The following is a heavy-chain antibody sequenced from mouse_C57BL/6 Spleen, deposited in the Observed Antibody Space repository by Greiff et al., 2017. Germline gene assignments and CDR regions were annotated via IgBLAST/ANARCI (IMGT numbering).Heavy chain of an antibody. CDR3: TRDGDDYVPFEY. D-gene: IGHD2-4*01. V-gene: IGHV5-9-1*02. CDR1: GFTFSSYA. J-gene: IGHJ2*01. Sequence: EVQRVESGEGLVKPGGSLKLSCAASGFTFSSYAMSWVRQTPEKRLEWVAYISSGGDYIYYADTVKGRFTISRDNARNTLYLQMSSLKSEDTAMYYCTRDGDDYVPFEYWGQGTTLTVAS. CDR2: ISSGGDYI.